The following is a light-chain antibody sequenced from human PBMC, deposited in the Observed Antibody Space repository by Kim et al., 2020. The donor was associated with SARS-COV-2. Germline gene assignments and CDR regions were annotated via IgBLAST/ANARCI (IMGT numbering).Light chain of an antibody. CDR2: GAS. J-gene: IGKJ4*01. Sequence: SPGARATLSCRASQSVSSSYLAWYQQKPGQAPRLLIYGASSRATGIPDRFSVSGSGTDFTLTISRLEPEDFAVYYCQQYGSSPLTFGGGTKVDIK. CDR1: QSVSSSY. CDR3: QQYGSSPLT. V-gene: IGKV3-20*01.